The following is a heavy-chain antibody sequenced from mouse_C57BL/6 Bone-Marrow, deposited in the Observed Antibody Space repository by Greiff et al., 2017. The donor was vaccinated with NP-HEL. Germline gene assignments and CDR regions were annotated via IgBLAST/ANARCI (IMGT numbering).Heavy chain of an antibody. CDR3: ARDYYGSSFWYFDV. V-gene: IGHV1-50*01. CDR2: LDPSDSYT. D-gene: IGHD1-1*01. J-gene: IGHJ1*03. CDR1: GYTFTSYW. Sequence: VKLQQPGAELVKPGASVKLSCKASGYTFTSYWLQWVKQRPGQGLEWIGELDPSDSYTNYNQKFKGKATLTVDTSSSTAYMLLSSLTSEDSAVYYCARDYYGSSFWYFDVWGTGTTVTVSS.